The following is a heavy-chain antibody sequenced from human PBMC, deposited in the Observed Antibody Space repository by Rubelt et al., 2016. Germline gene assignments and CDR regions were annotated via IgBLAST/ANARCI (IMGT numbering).Heavy chain of an antibody. V-gene: IGHV3-48*02. J-gene: IGHJ4*02. Sequence: GRFTISRDNAKNSLYLQMNSLRDEDTAVYYCARAVEYCSSTSCYQRPFDYWGQGTLVTVSS. CDR3: ARAVEYCSSTSCYQRPFDY. D-gene: IGHD2-2*01.